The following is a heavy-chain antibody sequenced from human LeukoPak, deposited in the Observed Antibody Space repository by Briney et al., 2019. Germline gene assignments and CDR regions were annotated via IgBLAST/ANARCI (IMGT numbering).Heavy chain of an antibody. V-gene: IGHV4-59*08. Sequence: KTSETLSLTCTVSGGSISSYHWSWIRQPPGKGLEWIGYIYYSGSTNYNPSLKSRVTISVDTSKNQFSLKLTSVTAADTAVYYCARQTGSGLFILPGGQGTLVTVSS. D-gene: IGHD3/OR15-3a*01. J-gene: IGHJ4*02. CDR1: GGSISSYH. CDR3: ARQTGSGLFILP. CDR2: IYYSGST.